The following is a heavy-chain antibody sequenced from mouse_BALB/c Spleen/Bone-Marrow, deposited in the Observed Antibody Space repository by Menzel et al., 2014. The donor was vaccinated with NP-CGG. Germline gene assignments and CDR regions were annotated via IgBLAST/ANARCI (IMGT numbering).Heavy chain of an antibody. D-gene: IGHD1-1*01. CDR1: GYSFSSYY. CDR3: AREGIYYYGSGYFDV. V-gene: IGHV1S135*01. Sequence: VQLQQSGPELMKPGASVKMSCKASGYSFSSYYMHWVKQSHGKSLEWIGYIDPFNGGTSYNQKFKGKAALTVDKSSSTAYMHLSSLTSEDPAVYYCAREGIYYYGSGYFDVWGAGTTVTVSS. CDR2: IDPFNGGT. J-gene: IGHJ1*01.